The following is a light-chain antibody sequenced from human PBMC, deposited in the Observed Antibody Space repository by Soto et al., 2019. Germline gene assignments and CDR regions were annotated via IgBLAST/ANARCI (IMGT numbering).Light chain of an antibody. Sequence: EIVLTQSTGTLSLSPGERATLSCRASQSVSSSYLAWYQQKPGQAPRLLIYGASSRATGIPDRFSGSGSGTDFTLTISRLEPEDFAVYYCQQYGSSPTFGQGAKVAIK. CDR3: QQYGSSPT. J-gene: IGKJ1*01. CDR2: GAS. CDR1: QSVSSSY. V-gene: IGKV3-20*01.